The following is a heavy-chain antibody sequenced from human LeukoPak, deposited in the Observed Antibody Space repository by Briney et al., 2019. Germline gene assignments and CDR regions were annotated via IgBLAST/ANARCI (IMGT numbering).Heavy chain of an antibody. Sequence: SETLSLTCTASGGSISSSYWGWIRQPPGKGLEWIGYIYFSGSTTYHPSLKSRVTISVDTSKNQVPLKLSSVTAADTAVYYWARGLLDYDLWSGHRGRYYYGMDVWGQGTTVTVSS. J-gene: IGHJ6*02. CDR1: GGSISSSY. D-gene: IGHD3-3*01. V-gene: IGHV4-59*01. CDR3: ARGLLDYDLWSGHRGRYYYGMDV. CDR2: IYFSGST.